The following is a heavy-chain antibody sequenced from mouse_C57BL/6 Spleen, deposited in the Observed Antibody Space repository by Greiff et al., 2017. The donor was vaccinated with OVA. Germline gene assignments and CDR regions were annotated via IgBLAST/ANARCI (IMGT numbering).Heavy chain of an antibody. CDR3: AREGDYYGSSYHWYFDV. Sequence: EVNLVESEGGLVQPGSSMKLSCTASGFTFSDYYMAWVRQVPEKGLEWVANINYDGSSTYYLDSLKSRFIISRDNAKNILYLQMSSLKSEDTATYYCAREGDYYGSSYHWYFDVWGTGTTVTVSS. D-gene: IGHD1-1*01. CDR1: GFTFSDYY. V-gene: IGHV5-16*01. CDR2: INYDGSST. J-gene: IGHJ1*03.